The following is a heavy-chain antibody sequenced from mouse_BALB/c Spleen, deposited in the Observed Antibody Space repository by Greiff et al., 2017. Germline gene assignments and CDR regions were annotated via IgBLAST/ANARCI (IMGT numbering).Heavy chain of an antibody. CDR2: IRLKSNNYAT. D-gene: IGHD2-2*01. CDR3: TREGYDGGFAY. V-gene: IGHV6-6*02. Sequence: DVQLQESGGGLVQPGGSMKLSCVASGFTFSNYWMNWVRQSPEKGLEWVAEIRLKSNNYATHYAESVKGRFTISRDDSKSSVYLQMNNLRAEDTGIYYCTREGYDGGFAYWGQGTLVTVSA. J-gene: IGHJ3*01. CDR1: GFTFSNYW.